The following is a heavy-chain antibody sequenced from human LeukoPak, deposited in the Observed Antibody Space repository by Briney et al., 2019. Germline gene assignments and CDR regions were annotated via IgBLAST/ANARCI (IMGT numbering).Heavy chain of an antibody. CDR3: AREDLDYGDPVD. V-gene: IGHV3-7*01. CDR1: GFNFSGYW. Sequence: GGSLRVSCAASGFNFSGYWMSWVRQAPGKGLEWVANIKQDGSEKYYVDSVKGRFTVSRDNAKNSLYLQMNSLRAEDTAVYYCAREDLDYGDPVDWGQGTLVTVSS. D-gene: IGHD4-17*01. J-gene: IGHJ4*02. CDR2: IKQDGSEK.